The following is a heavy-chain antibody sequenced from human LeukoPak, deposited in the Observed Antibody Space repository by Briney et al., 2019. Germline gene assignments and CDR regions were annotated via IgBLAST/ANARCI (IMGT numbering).Heavy chain of an antibody. Sequence: GGSLRLSCEASGFTFSSFAMTWIRQAPGKGLEWVSGISGSGGGTYYADSVKGRFTISRDNAKNSLYLQMNSLRAEDTAVYYCARDPPRCSGGSCYLDYWGQGTLVTVSS. D-gene: IGHD2-15*01. J-gene: IGHJ4*02. CDR3: ARDPPRCSGGSCYLDY. V-gene: IGHV3-23*01. CDR1: GFTFSSFA. CDR2: ISGSGGGT.